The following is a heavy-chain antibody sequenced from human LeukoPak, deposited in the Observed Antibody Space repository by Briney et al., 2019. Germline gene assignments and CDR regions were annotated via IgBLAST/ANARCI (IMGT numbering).Heavy chain of an antibody. V-gene: IGHV1-18*01. CDR3: ARVVTLGYTSGWYSHYGMDV. D-gene: IGHD6-19*01. CDR1: GYTFTSYG. J-gene: IGHJ6*02. Sequence: ASVKVSCKASGYTFTSYGINWVRQAPGQGLERVGWISAYSGNTNYAQNVQGRVTMTTDTFTSTAYMELRSLRSDDTAVYYCARVVTLGYTSGWYSHYGMDVWGQGTTVAVSS. CDR2: ISAYSGNT.